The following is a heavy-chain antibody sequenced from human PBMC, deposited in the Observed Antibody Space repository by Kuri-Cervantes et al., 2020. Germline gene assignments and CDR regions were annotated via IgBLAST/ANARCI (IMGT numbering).Heavy chain of an antibody. CDR1: GFIFSDYY. J-gene: IGHJ6*02. CDR2: ISSSGSTI. D-gene: IGHD3-16*01. V-gene: IGHV3-11*01. Sequence: GESLKISCAASGFIFSDYYMSWIRQAPGKGLEWVSYISSSGSTIYYADSVKGRFTISRDNSKNTLYLQMNSLRAEDTAVYYCAKQITAWDYYYGMDVWGQGTTVTVSS. CDR3: AKQITAWDYYYGMDV.